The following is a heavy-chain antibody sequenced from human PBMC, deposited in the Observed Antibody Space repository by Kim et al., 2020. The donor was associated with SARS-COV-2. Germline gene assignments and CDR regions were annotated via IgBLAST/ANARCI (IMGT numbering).Heavy chain of an antibody. Sequence: YSPAFQGQVTISADKSISTAYLQWSSLKASDTAMYYCARHVSPATVVVDWGQGTLVTVSS. D-gene: IGHD2-15*01. CDR3: ARHVSPATVVVD. J-gene: IGHJ4*02. V-gene: IGHV5-51*01.